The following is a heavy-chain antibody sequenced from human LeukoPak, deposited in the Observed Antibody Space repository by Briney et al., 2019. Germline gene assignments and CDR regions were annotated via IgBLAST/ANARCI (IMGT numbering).Heavy chain of an antibody. D-gene: IGHD1-26*01. CDR1: GFTFSSYA. Sequence: PGGSLRLSCAASGFTFSSYAMKWVRQAPGKGLEWVSSIRGTGGSTYYADSVKGRFTISRDNSKDTLYLQMNSLRAEDTAVYYCAKEISSVGASPDYWGQGTLVTVSS. V-gene: IGHV3-23*01. CDR3: AKEISSVGASPDY. CDR2: IRGTGGST. J-gene: IGHJ4*02.